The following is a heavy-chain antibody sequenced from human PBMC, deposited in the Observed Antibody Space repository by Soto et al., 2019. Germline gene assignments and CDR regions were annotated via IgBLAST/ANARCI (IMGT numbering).Heavy chain of an antibody. J-gene: IGHJ4*02. CDR3: ITAPLR. Sequence: QLVESGGGFVKPGMSLRLTCAASGFTFSDAWMNWVRQAPGKGLERVGLIRSQGDGGTADYAPPVRGRFTISRDDAQNMVYLHMDSLQADDTTVYDCITAPLRWGRGTLVTVSS. CDR2: IRSQGDGGTA. CDR1: GFTFSDAW. V-gene: IGHV3-15*01.